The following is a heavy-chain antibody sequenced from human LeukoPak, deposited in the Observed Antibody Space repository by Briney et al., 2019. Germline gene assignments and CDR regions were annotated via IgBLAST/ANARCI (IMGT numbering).Heavy chain of an antibody. D-gene: IGHD6-13*01. CDR1: GGSISSYY. CDR3: ARSIAAAGTNWFDP. Sequence: SETLSLTCTVSGGSISSYYWSWILQPAGKGLEWIGRIYTSGSTNYNPSLKSRVTMSVDTSKNQFSLKLSSVTAADTAVYYCARSIAAAGTNWFDPWGQEPWSPSPQ. V-gene: IGHV4-4*07. J-gene: IGHJ5*02. CDR2: IYTSGST.